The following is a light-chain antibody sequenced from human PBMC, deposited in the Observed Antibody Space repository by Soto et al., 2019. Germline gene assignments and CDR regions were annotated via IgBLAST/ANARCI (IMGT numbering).Light chain of an antibody. CDR1: SSNIGSNS. CDR3: AAWDDSLNGVV. CDR2: GNN. V-gene: IGLV1-44*01. J-gene: IGLJ2*01. Sequence: QAVVTQPPSASGTPGRRVTISCSGGSSNIGSNSVNWYQLLPGTAPKLLIYGNNQRPSGVPDRFSGSKSGTSASLAISGLQSDDEADYYCAAWDDSLNGVVFGGGTKVTVL.